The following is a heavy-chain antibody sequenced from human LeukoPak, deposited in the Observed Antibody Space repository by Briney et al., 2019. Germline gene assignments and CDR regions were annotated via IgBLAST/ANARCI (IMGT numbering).Heavy chain of an antibody. CDR2: ISGSGGST. CDR3: AAAAGPDY. V-gene: IGHV3-23*01. D-gene: IGHD2-15*01. CDR1: GFTVNSNY. Sequence: GGSLRLSCAASGFTVNSNYMSWVRQAPGKGLEWVSAISGSGGSTYYADSVKGRFTISRDNSKNTLYLQMNSLRAEDTAVYYCAAAAGPDYWGQGTLVTVSS. J-gene: IGHJ4*02.